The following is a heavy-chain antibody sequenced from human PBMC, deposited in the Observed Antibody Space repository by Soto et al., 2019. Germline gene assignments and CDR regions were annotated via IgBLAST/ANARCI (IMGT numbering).Heavy chain of an antibody. Sequence: SQTLSLTCAISGDSVSSNSAAWNWIRQSPSRGLEWLGRTYYRSKWYNDYAVSVKSRITINPDTSKNQFSLQLNSVTPEDTAVYYCARGERLTLFGVVSNWFDPWGPGTLVTVFS. CDR2: TYYRSKWYN. CDR1: GDSVSSNSAA. J-gene: IGHJ5*02. CDR3: ARGERLTLFGVVSNWFDP. V-gene: IGHV6-1*01. D-gene: IGHD3-3*01.